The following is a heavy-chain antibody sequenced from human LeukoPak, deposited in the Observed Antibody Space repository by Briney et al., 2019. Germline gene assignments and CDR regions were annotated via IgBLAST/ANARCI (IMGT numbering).Heavy chain of an antibody. D-gene: IGHD1-26*01. CDR1: GGSISSGGYY. V-gene: IGHV4-31*03. Sequence: PSETLSLTCTVSGGSISSGGYYWSWIRQHPGKGLEWIGYIYYSGSTYYNPSLKSRVTISVDTSKNQFSLKLSSVTAADTAVYYCARDGSGSYDAFDIWGQGTMVTVSS. J-gene: IGHJ3*02. CDR2: IYYSGST. CDR3: ARDGSGSYDAFDI.